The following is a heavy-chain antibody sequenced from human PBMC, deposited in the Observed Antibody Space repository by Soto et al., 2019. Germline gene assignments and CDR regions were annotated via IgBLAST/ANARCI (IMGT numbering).Heavy chain of an antibody. J-gene: IGHJ4*02. CDR1: GGSISSGGYY. D-gene: IGHD5-18*01. Sequence: SETLSLTCTVSGGSISSGGYYWSWIRQHPGKGLECIGYIYYSGSTYYNPSLKSRVTISVDTSKNQFSLKLSSVTAADTAVYYCARSYGSCFDSWGQGTLVTVSS. CDR3: ARSYGSCFDS. V-gene: IGHV4-31*03. CDR2: IYYSGST.